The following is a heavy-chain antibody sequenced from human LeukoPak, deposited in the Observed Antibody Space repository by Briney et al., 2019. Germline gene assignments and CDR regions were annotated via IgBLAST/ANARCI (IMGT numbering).Heavy chain of an antibody. CDR1: GYTFTDYY. Sequence: ASVKVSCKASGYTFTDYYMHWLRHAPGQGLEWMGWINPNSGGTNYAQKFQGRVTMTRDTSISTAYMELSRLRSDDTAVYYCARVRNYDSSGYCDYWGQGTLVTVSS. V-gene: IGHV1-2*02. CDR2: INPNSGGT. J-gene: IGHJ4*02. D-gene: IGHD3-22*01. CDR3: ARVRNYDSSGYCDY.